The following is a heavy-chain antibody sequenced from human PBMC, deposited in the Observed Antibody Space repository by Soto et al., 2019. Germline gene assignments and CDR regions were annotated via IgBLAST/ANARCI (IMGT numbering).Heavy chain of an antibody. Sequence: GGSLRLSCAASGFTFSSYAMSWVRQAPGKGLEWVSAISGSGGSTYYADSVKGRFTISRDNSKNTLYLQMNSLRAEDTAVYYCAKDWGTHYDFRSGYYTASYYYYGMDVWGQGTTVTVSS. CDR3: AKDWGTHYDFRSGYYTASYYYYGMDV. CDR2: ISGSGGST. V-gene: IGHV3-23*01. D-gene: IGHD3-3*01. J-gene: IGHJ6*02. CDR1: GFTFSSYA.